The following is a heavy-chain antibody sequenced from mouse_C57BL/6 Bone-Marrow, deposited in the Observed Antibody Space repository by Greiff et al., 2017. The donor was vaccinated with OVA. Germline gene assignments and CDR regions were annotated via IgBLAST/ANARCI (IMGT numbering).Heavy chain of an antibody. Sequence: EVQGVESGGGLVQPKGSLKLSCAASGFSFNTYAMNWVRQAPGKGLEWVARIRSKSNNYATYYAESVKDRFTISRDDSESMLYLQMNNLKTEDTAMYYCVRHEENYYYYGSSYPWFAYWGQGTLVTVSA. J-gene: IGHJ3*01. CDR2: IRSKSNNYAT. CDR3: VRHEENYYYYGSSYPWFAY. V-gene: IGHV10-1*01. CDR1: GFSFNTYA. D-gene: IGHD1-1*01.